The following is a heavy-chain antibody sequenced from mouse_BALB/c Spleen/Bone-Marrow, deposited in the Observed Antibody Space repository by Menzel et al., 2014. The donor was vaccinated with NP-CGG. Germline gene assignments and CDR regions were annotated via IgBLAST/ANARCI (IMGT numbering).Heavy chain of an antibody. V-gene: IGHV14-4*02. D-gene: IGHD2-14*01. CDR3: NRYDWYFDV. CDR2: IDPENGDT. CDR1: GFNIIDYY. J-gene: IGHJ1*01. Sequence: VQLQQSGAELVRSGASVKLSCTASGFNIIDYYMHWVKQRPEQGLEWIGWIDPENGDTEYAPKFQGMATMTADTSSNTAYLQLSSLTSEDTAVYYCNRYDWYFDVCGARSTVTVSS.